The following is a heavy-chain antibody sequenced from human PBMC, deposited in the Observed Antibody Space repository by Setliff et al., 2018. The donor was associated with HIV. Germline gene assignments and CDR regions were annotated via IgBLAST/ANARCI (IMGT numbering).Heavy chain of an antibody. CDR2: LIPIYATS. CDR3: AVGPHGDYELGWFDL. J-gene: IGHJ5*02. V-gene: IGHV1-69*05. CDR1: GGTFSSYA. D-gene: IGHD4-17*01. Sequence: SVKVSCKASGGTFSSYAISWVRQAPGQGLEWMGGLIPIYATSDYAQKLQGRVTISTDGSARTAYMELRSLRSEDTAVYYCAVGPHGDYELGWFDLWGQGTLVTVSS.